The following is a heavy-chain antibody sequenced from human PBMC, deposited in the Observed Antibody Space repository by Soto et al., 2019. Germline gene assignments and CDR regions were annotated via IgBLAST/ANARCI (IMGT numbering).Heavy chain of an antibody. CDR3: ARWNYGFDY. CDR2: IKQGGSER. Sequence: GGSLRLSCAASGFTFSSYFMSWVRQAPGKGLEWVATIKQGGSERFYVDSVKCRFTFSRDDAKTSLFLEMSSLTAEDTAVYYCARWNYGFDYWGLGTLVTVSS. D-gene: IGHD3-16*01. V-gene: IGHV3-7*01. CDR1: GFTFSSYF. J-gene: IGHJ4*02.